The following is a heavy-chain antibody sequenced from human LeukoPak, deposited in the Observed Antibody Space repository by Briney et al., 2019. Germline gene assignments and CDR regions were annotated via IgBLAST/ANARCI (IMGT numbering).Heavy chain of an antibody. Sequence: GESLKISCKGSGYSFTSYWIGWVRQMPGKGLEWMGIIYPGDSDTRYSPSFQGQVTISADKSISSAYLQWSSLKASDTAMYYCARRTYYYDSSGPNWFDPWGQGTLVTVSS. V-gene: IGHV5-51*01. D-gene: IGHD3-22*01. J-gene: IGHJ5*02. CDR1: GYSFTSYW. CDR2: IYPGDSDT. CDR3: ARRTYYYDSSGPNWFDP.